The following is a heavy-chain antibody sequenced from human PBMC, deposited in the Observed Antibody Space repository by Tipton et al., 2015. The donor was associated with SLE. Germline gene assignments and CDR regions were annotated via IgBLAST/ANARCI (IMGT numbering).Heavy chain of an antibody. D-gene: IGHD1-14*01. CDR2: IYYSGST. J-gene: IGHJ4*02. CDR3: ARGPAAELDY. CDR1: GGSISSSSYY. V-gene: IGHV4-39*07. Sequence: TLSLTCTVSGGSISSSSYYWGWIRQPPGKGLEWIGSIYYSGSTYYNPSLKSRVTISVDTSKNQFSPKLSSVTAADTAVYYCARGPAAELDYWGQGTLVTVSS.